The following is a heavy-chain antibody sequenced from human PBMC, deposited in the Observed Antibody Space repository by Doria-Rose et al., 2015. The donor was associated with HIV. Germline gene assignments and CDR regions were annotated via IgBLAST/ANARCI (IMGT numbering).Heavy chain of an antibody. CDR2: INAGNGNT. CDR3: ARGDYYDSSGYYPMNAFDI. J-gene: IGHJ3*02. V-gene: IGHV1-3*01. CDR1: GYTFTSYA. D-gene: IGHD3-22*01. Sequence: QVQLVQSGAEVKKPGASVKVSCKASGYTFTSYAMHWVRQAPGQRLEWMGWINAGNGNTKYSQKFQGRVTITRDTSASTAYMELSSLRSEDTAAYYCARGDYYDSSGYYPMNAFDIWGQGTMVTVSS.